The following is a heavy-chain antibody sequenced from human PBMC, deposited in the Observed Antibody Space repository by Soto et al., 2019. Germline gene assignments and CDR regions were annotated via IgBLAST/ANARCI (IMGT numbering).Heavy chain of an antibody. Sequence: QVHLVQSGAEVKKPGSWVKVSCKAAGGTFSTYTLIWMRQAPGQGLEWMGRIIPMLTVRNSAQKFQGRVTLTADKSTSTAFMELTSLRSDDTAVYYCSIGSWSAETFDVWGQGTMVTVSS. CDR2: IIPMLTVR. D-gene: IGHD2-2*01. J-gene: IGHJ3*01. CDR3: SIGSWSAETFDV. CDR1: GGTFSTYT. V-gene: IGHV1-69*02.